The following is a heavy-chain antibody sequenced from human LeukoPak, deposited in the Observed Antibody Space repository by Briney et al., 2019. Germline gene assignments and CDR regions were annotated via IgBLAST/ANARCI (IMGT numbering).Heavy chain of an antibody. J-gene: IGHJ6*02. D-gene: IGHD3-3*01. Sequence: ASVKVSCKASGGTFSSYAISWVRQAPGQGLEWMGGIIPIFGTANYARKFQGRVTITADESTSTAYMELSSLRSEDTAVYYCARDHSENSYDFWSGLDYYGMDVWGQGTTVTVSS. CDR2: IIPIFGTA. CDR3: ARDHSENSYDFWSGLDYYGMDV. CDR1: GGTFSSYA. V-gene: IGHV1-69*13.